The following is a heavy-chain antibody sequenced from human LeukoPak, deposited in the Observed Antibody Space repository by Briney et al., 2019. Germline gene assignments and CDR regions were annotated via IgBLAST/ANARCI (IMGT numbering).Heavy chain of an antibody. J-gene: IGHJ4*02. CDR3: ARGPNSNWSGLDF. Sequence: GGSLRLPCTASGFSFSGHWMHWARQLPGKGLVWVSRISPTGRTTSYADSVKGRFTVSRDNAKNTLYLQVNNLRAEDTAVYYCARGPNSNWSGLDFWGQGTLLTVSS. V-gene: IGHV3-74*01. D-gene: IGHD6-6*01. CDR1: GFSFSGHW. CDR2: ISPTGRTT.